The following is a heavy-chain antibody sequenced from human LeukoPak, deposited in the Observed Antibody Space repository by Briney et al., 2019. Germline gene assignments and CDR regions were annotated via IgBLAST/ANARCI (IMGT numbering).Heavy chain of an antibody. D-gene: IGHD2-2*01. CDR3: ARGAGFGCSSTSCS. J-gene: IGHJ4*02. CDR1: GGSTSSDY. CDR2: VYNSGDT. V-gene: IGHV4-59*12. Sequence: SETLSLTCTVSGGSTSSDYWSWIRQSPGKGLEWVGYVYNSGDTGKNPSLKSRVTILLDTSKNQFSLKLSSVTAADTAVYYCARGAGFGCSSTSCSWGQGTLVTVSS.